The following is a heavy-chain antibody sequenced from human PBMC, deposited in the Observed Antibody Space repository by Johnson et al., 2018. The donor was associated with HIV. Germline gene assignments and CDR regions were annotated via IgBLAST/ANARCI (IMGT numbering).Heavy chain of an antibody. CDR1: GFTFSSYD. V-gene: IGHV3-13*01. Sequence: VQLVESGGGLVQPGGSLRLSCAASGFTFSSYDMHWVRQATGKGLEWVSAIGTAGDTYYPGSVKGRFTISRDNATKSLYLQMTSLRSEDTALYYCAKLAAKRVPLDAFDIWGQGTMVTVSS. J-gene: IGHJ3*02. CDR3: AKLAAKRVPLDAFDI. D-gene: IGHD3-3*02. CDR2: IGTAGDT.